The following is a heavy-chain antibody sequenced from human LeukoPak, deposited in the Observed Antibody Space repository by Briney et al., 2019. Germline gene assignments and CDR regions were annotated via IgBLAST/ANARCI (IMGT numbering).Heavy chain of an antibody. CDR3: ARGYYLPKTAEVGTTALFDY. CDR2: MYYTGSS. V-gene: IGHV4-39*07. J-gene: IGHJ4*02. D-gene: IGHD1-1*01. Sequence: SETLSLTCSVSGGSISSTRYYWGWIRQPPGKGLDWIGGMYYTGSSYYNPSLKSRVTISADTSKNQFSLKLSSVTAADTAVYYCARGYYLPKTAEVGTTALFDYWGQGTLVAVSS. CDR1: GGSISSTRYY.